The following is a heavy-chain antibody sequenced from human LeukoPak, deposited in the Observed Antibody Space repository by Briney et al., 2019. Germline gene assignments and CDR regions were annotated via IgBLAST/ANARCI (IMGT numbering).Heavy chain of an antibody. D-gene: IGHD6-13*01. CDR3: ARVQYSSSFNPVDY. Sequence: HPGGSLRLSCAASGFSFSSYWMSWVRQAPGKGLEWVANIKQDGSEKNSVDSVTGRFTISRDNAKNSLSLQMNSLRAEDTAVYYCARVQYSSSFNPVDYWGQGTLVTVSS. V-gene: IGHV3-7*01. CDR2: IKQDGSEK. CDR1: GFSFSSYW. J-gene: IGHJ4*02.